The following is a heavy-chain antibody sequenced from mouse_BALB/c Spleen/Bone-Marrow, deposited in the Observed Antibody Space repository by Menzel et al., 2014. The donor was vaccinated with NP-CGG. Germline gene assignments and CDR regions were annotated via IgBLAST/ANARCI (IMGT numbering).Heavy chain of an antibody. J-gene: IGHJ4*01. V-gene: IGHV1S56*01. CDR2: IYPGDFNT. Sequence: VQLQQSGPELVKPGASVRISCKASGYTFTSFYIYWVRRRPGQRLEWIGWIYPGDFNTKYNEKFKGKATLTADKSSSTASMQLSSLTSEDSAVYFCARKSQRAYDSMNYWGQGISVTVSS. D-gene: IGHD2-4*01. CDR3: ARKSQRAYDSMNY. CDR1: GYTFTSFY.